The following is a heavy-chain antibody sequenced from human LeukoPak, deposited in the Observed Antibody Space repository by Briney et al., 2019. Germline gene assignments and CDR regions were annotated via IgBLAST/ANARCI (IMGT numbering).Heavy chain of an antibody. J-gene: IGHJ4*02. V-gene: IGHV3-73*01. CDR3: TSRIAGYSSNWKVQTFDY. D-gene: IGHD6-13*01. Sequence: GGSLRLSCAASGFTFSSYSMNWVRQAPGKGLEWVARIRNKANSHATAYAASVKGRFTISRDDSKNTAFLQMNRLKTEDTAVYYCTSRIAGYSSNWKVQTFDYWGQGTLVTVSS. CDR2: IRNKANSHAT. CDR1: GFTFSSYS.